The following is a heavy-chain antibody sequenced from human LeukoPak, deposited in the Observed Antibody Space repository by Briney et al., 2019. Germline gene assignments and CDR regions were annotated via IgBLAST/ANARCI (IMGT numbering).Heavy chain of an antibody. CDR2: IYSGGST. J-gene: IGHJ6*02. CDR1: GFTVSSNY. D-gene: IGHD3-10*01. CDR3: ARSYYGSGSEYYYYYYGMDV. Sequence: GGSLRLSCAASGFTVSSNYMSWVRQAPGKGLEWVSVIYSGGSTYYADSVKGRFTISRHNSKNTLYLQMNSLRAEDTAVYYCARSYYGSGSEYYYYYYGMDVWGQGTTVTVSS. V-gene: IGHV3-53*04.